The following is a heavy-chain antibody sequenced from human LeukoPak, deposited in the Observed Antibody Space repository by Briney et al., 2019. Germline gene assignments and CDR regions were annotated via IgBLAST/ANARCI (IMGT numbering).Heavy chain of an antibody. J-gene: IGHJ5*02. Sequence: SETLSFTCAVSGGSISSSNWWSWVRQPPGKGLEWIGEIYHSGSTNYNPSLKSRVTISVDKSKNQFSLKLSSVTAADTAVYYCAREKGYYYGSGRWDWFDPWGQGTLVTVSS. D-gene: IGHD3-10*01. CDR2: IYHSGST. V-gene: IGHV4-4*02. CDR3: AREKGYYYGSGRWDWFDP. CDR1: GGSISSSNW.